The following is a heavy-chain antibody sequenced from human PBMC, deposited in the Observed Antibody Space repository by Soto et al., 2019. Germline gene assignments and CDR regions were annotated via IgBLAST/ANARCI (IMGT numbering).Heavy chain of an antibody. V-gene: IGHV1-3*01. CDR2: INAGNGNT. Sequence: ASVKVSCKASGYTFTSYAMHWVRQAPGQRLEWMGWINAGNGNTKYSQKFQGRVTITRDTSASTAYMELSSLRSEDTAVYYCARAGIAAAASCFDYRGHGTLVTVS. CDR1: GYTFTSYA. J-gene: IGHJ4*01. D-gene: IGHD6-13*01. CDR3: ARAGIAAAASCFDY.